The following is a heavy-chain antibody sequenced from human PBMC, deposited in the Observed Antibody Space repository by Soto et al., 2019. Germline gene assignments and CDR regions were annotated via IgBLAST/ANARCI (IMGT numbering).Heavy chain of an antibody. Sequence: SETLSFTCTVSGGANSNRAYSWTWIRQPPGKGLEWTGYICHSGAPYHNPSLKSRATISVEXSKNQFSLELSSLTAAVAAVYFSPRDAGGIDCWGQGTLVTVSS. CDR3: PRDAGGIDC. CDR2: ICHSGAP. V-gene: IGHV4-30-2*01. J-gene: IGHJ4*02. CDR1: GGANSNRAYS. D-gene: IGHD2-15*01.